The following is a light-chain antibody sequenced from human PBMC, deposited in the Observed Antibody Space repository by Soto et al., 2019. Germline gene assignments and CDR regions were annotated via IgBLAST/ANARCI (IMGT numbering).Light chain of an antibody. CDR1: QSVSSN. CDR3: QQYHNWWT. Sequence: IEITQSPATLSVSPGERATLSCRASQSVSSNLVWYQQKPGQAPRLLIYGASTRVTGIPARFSGSGSGTEFTLTISSLQSEDFAVYYCQQYHNWWTLGQG. J-gene: IGKJ1*01. CDR2: GAS. V-gene: IGKV3-15*01.